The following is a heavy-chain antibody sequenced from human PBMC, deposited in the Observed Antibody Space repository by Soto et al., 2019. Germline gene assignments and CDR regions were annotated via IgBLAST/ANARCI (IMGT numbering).Heavy chain of an antibody. V-gene: IGHV3-30*03. J-gene: IGHJ4*01. D-gene: IGHD3-10*01. Sequence: QVQLVESGGGVVHPGRSLRLSCAASGFPFSDYGMQWVRQAPGKGLEWVALIAYDGSNKKYAGSVQGRFAISRDTSKNMVYLHMDTLRPEDTAVYYCALTFDFGSGSPEAVGHWGHGTLVIVSS. CDR3: ALTFDFGSGSPEAVGH. CDR1: GFPFSDYG. CDR2: IAYDGSNK.